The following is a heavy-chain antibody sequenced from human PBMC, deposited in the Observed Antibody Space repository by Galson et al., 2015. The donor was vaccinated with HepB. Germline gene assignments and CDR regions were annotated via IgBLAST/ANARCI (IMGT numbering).Heavy chain of an antibody. CDR2: ISSTGTTT. CDR3: ARDSYGGWDAFDM. J-gene: IGHJ3*02. V-gene: IGHV3-48*02. CDR1: GFSFRYTS. D-gene: IGHD3-16*01. Sequence: SLRLSCAVSGFSFRYTSMNWVRQAPGKGLEWISYISSTGTTTYYADSVKDRFSISRDNAKKSLYLQMNSLRDEDTADYYCARDSYGGWDAFDMWGQGTTVTVSS.